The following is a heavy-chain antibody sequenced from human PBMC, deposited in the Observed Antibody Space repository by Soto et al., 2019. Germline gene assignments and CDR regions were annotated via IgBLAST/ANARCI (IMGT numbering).Heavy chain of an antibody. CDR2: INAGNGNT. CDR1: GYTFTSYA. V-gene: IGHV1-3*01. J-gene: IGHJ4*02. CDR3: ARGGNYFQYFDY. Sequence: QVQLVQSGAEVKKPGASVKVSCKASGYTFTSYAMHWVRQAPGQRLEWMGWINAGNGNTKYSQKFQGRVTITRDTYASTAYMELSSLRSEDTAVYYCARGGNYFQYFDYWGQGTLVTVSS. D-gene: IGHD1-26*01.